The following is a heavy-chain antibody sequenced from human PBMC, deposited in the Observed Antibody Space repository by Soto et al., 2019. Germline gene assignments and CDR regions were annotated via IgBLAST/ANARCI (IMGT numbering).Heavy chain of an antibody. Sequence: VASVKVSCKASGYTFTGYYIHWVRQAPGQGLEWMGWINPNSGGTNYAQKFQGWVTMTRDTSISTAYMELSRLRSDDTAVYYCARAGSYSHSAFDIWGQGTMVTVS. D-gene: IGHD1-26*01. CDR2: INPNSGGT. V-gene: IGHV1-2*04. CDR1: GYTFTGYY. J-gene: IGHJ3*02. CDR3: ARAGSYSHSAFDI.